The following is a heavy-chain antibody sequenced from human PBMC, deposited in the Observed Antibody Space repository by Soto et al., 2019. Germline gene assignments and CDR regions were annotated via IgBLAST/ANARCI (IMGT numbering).Heavy chain of an antibody. D-gene: IGHD3-9*01. CDR3: ARDGSAYYDTLPAYRGHLGYSYYSGMDV. J-gene: IGHJ6*02. Sequence: GGSLRLSCAASGFTFSSYAMHWVRQAPGKGLEWVAVISYDGSNKYYADSVKGRFTISRDNSKNTLYLQMNSLRAEDTAVYYCARDGSAYYDTLPAYRGHLGYSYYSGMDVWGQGTTVTVSS. CDR2: ISYDGSNK. CDR1: GFTFSSYA. V-gene: IGHV3-30-3*01.